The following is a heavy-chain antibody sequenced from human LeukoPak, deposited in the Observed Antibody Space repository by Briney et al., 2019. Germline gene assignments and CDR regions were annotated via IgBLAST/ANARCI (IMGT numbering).Heavy chain of an antibody. D-gene: IGHD6-13*01. CDR1: GGSISDYY. J-gene: IGHJ2*01. V-gene: IGHV4-4*07. CDR2: IHTSGDT. Sequence: SETLSLTCTVSGGSISDYYWNWIRQSAGKGLEWIGRIHTSGDTNYSPSLKSRVTMSLDTSKNQFSLKLTSVTAADTAVYYCARGRESPISPADTGWYFDLWGRGTLFTVSS. CDR3: ARGRESPISPADTGWYFDL.